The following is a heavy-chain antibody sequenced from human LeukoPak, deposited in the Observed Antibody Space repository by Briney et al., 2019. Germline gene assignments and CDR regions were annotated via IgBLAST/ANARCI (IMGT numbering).Heavy chain of an antibody. CDR2: ISSSNTYI. J-gene: IGHJ4*02. Sequence: GGSLRLSCAASGFTFSSYNMNWVRQAPGKGLEWVSSISSSNTYIYYTDSVKDRFTISRDNAKNSLYLQMNSLRAEDTAIYYCARERPRGGKYCDYWGQGTLVTVSS. CDR1: GFTFSSYN. CDR3: ARERPRGGKYCDY. D-gene: IGHD2-15*01. V-gene: IGHV3-21*01.